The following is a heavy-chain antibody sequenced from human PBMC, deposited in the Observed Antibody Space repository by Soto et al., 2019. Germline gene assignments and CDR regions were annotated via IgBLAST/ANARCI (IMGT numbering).Heavy chain of an antibody. CDR1: GFTFSSYA. J-gene: IGHJ6*02. Sequence: GVSLRLSCSASGFTFSSYAMSWVRQAPGKGLEWVSAISGSGGSTYYADSVKGRFTISRDNSKNTLYLQMNSLRAEDTAVYYCAKGSWPAALYGMDVWGQGTTVTVSS. V-gene: IGHV3-23*01. D-gene: IGHD2-2*01. CDR2: ISGSGGST. CDR3: AKGSWPAALYGMDV.